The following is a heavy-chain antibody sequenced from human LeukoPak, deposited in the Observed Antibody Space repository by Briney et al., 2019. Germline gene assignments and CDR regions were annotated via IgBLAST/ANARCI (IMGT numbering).Heavy chain of an antibody. CDR1: GFTFSSYA. CDR2: INAGNGNT. V-gene: IGHV1-3*01. D-gene: IGHD2-15*01. Sequence: GGSLRLSCAASGFTFSSYAMHWVRQAPGQRLEWMGWINAGNGNTKFSQKFQGRVTITRDTSASTAYMELSSLRSEDTAVYYCARDPCSGGTCYSDWFDPWGQGTLVTVSS. J-gene: IGHJ5*02. CDR3: ARDPCSGGTCYSDWFDP.